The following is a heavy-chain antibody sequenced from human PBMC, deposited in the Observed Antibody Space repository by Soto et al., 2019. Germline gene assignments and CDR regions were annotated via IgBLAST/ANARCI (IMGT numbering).Heavy chain of an antibody. CDR1: GFSLSTSGMC. CDR3: ARVTGTRYYYGMDV. D-gene: IGHD1-1*01. V-gene: IGHV2-70*01. J-gene: IGHJ6*02. Sequence: SGPTLVNPTQTLTLTCTFSGFSLSTSGMCVSWIRQPPGKALEGLALIDWGDDKYYSTSLKTRLTISKDTSKNQVVLTMTNMDPVDTATYYCARVTGTRYYYGMDVWGQGTTVTVSS. CDR2: IDWGDDK.